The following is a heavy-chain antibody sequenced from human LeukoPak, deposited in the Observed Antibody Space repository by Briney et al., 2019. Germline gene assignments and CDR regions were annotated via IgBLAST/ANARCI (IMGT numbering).Heavy chain of an antibody. CDR1: GFTFSSYA. D-gene: IGHD3-3*01. Sequence: GGSLRLSRAASGFTFSSYAMHWVRQAPGKGLEWVAVISYDGSNKYYADSVKGRFTISRDNSKNTLYLQMNSLRAEDTAVYYCARENHDFWSGYYGAFDIWGQGTMVTVSS. V-gene: IGHV3-30-3*01. J-gene: IGHJ3*02. CDR2: ISYDGSNK. CDR3: ARENHDFWSGYYGAFDI.